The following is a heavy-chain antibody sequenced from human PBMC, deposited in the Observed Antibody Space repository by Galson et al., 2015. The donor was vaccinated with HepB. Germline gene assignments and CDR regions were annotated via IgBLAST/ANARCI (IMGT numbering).Heavy chain of an antibody. D-gene: IGHD2-21*02. CDR3: AKDIQGGDSYWYFDL. Sequence: SLRLSCAAPGFTFDDYAMHWVRQAPGKGLEWVSGISWNSGTIGYGDSVKGRFTISRDNAKNTLHLQMNSLRAEDTALYYCAKDIQGGDSYWYFDLWGRGTLVTVSS. CDR2: ISWNSGTI. CDR1: GFTFDDYA. V-gene: IGHV3-9*01. J-gene: IGHJ2*01.